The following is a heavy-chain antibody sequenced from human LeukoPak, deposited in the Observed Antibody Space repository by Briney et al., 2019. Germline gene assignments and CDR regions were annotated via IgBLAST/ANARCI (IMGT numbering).Heavy chain of an antibody. J-gene: IGHJ4*02. CDR2: ISASGGST. CDR3: AKDSAAVSGWYGGYYFDY. D-gene: IGHD6-19*01. V-gene: IGHV3-23*01. Sequence: GGSLRLSCAASGFTFSSYAMSWVRQAPGKGLEWVAGISASGGSTYYADSVKGRFTISRDSSKNTLYLQINSLRAEDTAVYYFAKDSAAVSGWYGGYYFDYWGQGTLVTVSS. CDR1: GFTFSSYA.